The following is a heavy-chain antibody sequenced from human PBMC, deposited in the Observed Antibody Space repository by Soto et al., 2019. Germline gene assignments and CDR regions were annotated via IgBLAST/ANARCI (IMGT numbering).Heavy chain of an antibody. V-gene: IGHV4-31*03. J-gene: IGHJ5*01. CDR1: GGSISSGGYY. CDR2: IYYNGNT. D-gene: IGHD3-22*01. CDR3: ARCYIVVIPVPGFDS. Sequence: SETLSLTCTVSGGSISSGGYYWSWIRQHPGRGLEWIGYIYYNGNTYYNPSLKSRVTVSVDTSKNQFSLNVRSVTAADTAVYYSARCYIVVIPVPGFDSWGQGTLVTVSS.